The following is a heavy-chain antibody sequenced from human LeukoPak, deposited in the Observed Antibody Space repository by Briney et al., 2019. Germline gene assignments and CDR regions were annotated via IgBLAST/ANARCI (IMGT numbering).Heavy chain of an antibody. D-gene: IGHD5-18*01. V-gene: IGHV4-38-2*02. CDR1: GYSISSGYY. Sequence: SETLSLTCTVSGYSISSGYYWGWIRPPPGKGLEWIGSIYHSGSTYYNPSLKSRVTISVDTSKNQFCLKLSSVTAADTAVYYCASSVGYSYLNWGQGTLVTVSS. CDR3: ASSVGYSYLN. J-gene: IGHJ4*02. CDR2: IYHSGST.